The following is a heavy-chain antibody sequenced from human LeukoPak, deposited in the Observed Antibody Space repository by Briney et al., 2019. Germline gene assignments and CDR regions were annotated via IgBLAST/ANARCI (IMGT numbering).Heavy chain of an antibody. D-gene: IGHD3-16*01. CDR2: IDTSGRTV. CDR3: VRDNYDYHESRSYDFDY. Sequence: GGSLRLSCGVSGFTFSAYCMNWVRQAPGQGLEWISYIDTSGRTVYYADSVRGRFTISRDNAKNSLFLQMNSLRDEDTAVYFCVRDNYDYHESRSYDFDYWGQGTLVTVSP. J-gene: IGHJ4*02. V-gene: IGHV3-48*02. CDR1: GFTFSAYC.